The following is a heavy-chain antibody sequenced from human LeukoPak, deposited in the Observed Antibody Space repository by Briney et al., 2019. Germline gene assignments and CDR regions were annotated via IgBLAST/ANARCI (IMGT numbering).Heavy chain of an antibody. V-gene: IGHV3-21*01. CDR3: ARDLGWELLYFDY. J-gene: IGHJ4*02. D-gene: IGHD1-26*01. Sequence: GGSLRLSCAASGFTFSSYAMSWVRQAPGKGLEWVSSISSSSTYIYYADSVKGRFTISRDNAKNSLYLQMNSLRAEDAAVYYCARDLGWELLYFDYWGQGNLVTVSS. CDR1: GFTFSSYA. CDR2: ISSSSTYI.